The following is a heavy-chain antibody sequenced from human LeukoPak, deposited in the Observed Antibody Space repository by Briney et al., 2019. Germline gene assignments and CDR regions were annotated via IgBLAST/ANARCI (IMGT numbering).Heavy chain of an antibody. D-gene: IGHD4-17*01. CDR1: GFTVSSNY. CDR2: IYSGGST. V-gene: IGHV3-66*01. CDR3: ARVDYGDYGFGY. J-gene: IGHJ4*02. Sequence: GGSLRLSCAASGFTVSSNYMSWVRQAPGKGLEWVSVIYSGGSTYYADSVKGRFIISRDNSKNTLYLQMNSLRAEDTAVYYCARVDYGDYGFGYWGQGTLVTVSS.